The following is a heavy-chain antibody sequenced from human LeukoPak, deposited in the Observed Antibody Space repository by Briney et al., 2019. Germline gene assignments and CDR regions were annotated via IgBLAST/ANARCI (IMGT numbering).Heavy chain of an antibody. J-gene: IGHJ6*03. Sequence: SETLSLTCTVSGGSISSYYWSWIRQPPGRGLERIGYIYYSGSTNYNPSLKSRLTISVDTSKNQFSLQLTSVTAADTAVYYCARHGAAGNYYFYYMDVWGKGTTVTVSS. CDR3: ARHGAAGNYYFYYMDV. CDR2: IYYSGST. D-gene: IGHD1-14*01. V-gene: IGHV4-59*08. CDR1: GGSISSYY.